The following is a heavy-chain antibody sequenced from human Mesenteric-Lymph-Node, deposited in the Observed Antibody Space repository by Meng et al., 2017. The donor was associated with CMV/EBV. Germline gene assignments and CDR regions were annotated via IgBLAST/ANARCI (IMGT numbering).Heavy chain of an antibody. CDR1: GFTFSSSG. D-gene: IGHD6-13*01. V-gene: IGHV3-21*01. Sequence: ASGFTFSSSGMDWVRQAPGKGLGWVSSISSSSSYIYYADSVKGRFTISRDNAKNSLYLQMNSLRAEDTAVYYCARGGRGYSSSAEDYWGQGTLVTVSS. CDR3: ARGGRGYSSSAEDY. J-gene: IGHJ4*02. CDR2: ISSSSSYI.